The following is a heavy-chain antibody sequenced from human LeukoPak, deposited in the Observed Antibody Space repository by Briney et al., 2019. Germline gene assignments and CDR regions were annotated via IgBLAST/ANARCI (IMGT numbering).Heavy chain of an antibody. CDR3: ARDAFTGFSSSWYGDY. CDR1: GYTFTGHY. Sequence: ASVKVSCKASGYTFTGHYMHWVRQAPGQGLEWMGWNNPNSGGTKFGQKFQGRVTMTRDTSISTAYMELSGLASDDTAVYYCARDAFTGFSSSWYGDYWGQGTLVTVSP. J-gene: IGHJ4*02. D-gene: IGHD6-13*01. CDR2: NNPNSGGT. V-gene: IGHV1-2*02.